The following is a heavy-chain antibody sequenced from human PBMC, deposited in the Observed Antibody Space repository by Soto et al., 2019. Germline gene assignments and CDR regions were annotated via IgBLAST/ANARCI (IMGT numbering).Heavy chain of an antibody. CDR3: VRDYYDTSGYPNTFDM. D-gene: IGHD3-22*01. CDR1: GFRLCLYT. J-gene: IGHJ3*02. CDR2: IGSRTSDI. V-gene: IGHV3-21*01. Sequence: SLGICCASCGFRLCLYTMNGVLQAPGKGLEWVSFIGSRTSDIYYADSVKGRFTISRDNAKNSLYLDLTRLRAEDTAVYFCVRDYYDTSGYPNTFDMWGQGTMVTVSS.